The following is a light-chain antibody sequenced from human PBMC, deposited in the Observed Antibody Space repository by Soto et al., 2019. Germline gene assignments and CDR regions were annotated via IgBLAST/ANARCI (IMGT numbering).Light chain of an antibody. V-gene: IGKV1-33*01. CDR2: DAS. Sequence: DIQMTQSPSSLSASVGDRVTITCQASHDISNYLNWYQQKPRKAPKLLINDASHLETGVPSRFSGSGSGTDFTFTISSLQPEDIATYYCQQYDDLPPLTFGGGTKVEI. J-gene: IGKJ4*01. CDR3: QQYDDLPPLT. CDR1: HDISNY.